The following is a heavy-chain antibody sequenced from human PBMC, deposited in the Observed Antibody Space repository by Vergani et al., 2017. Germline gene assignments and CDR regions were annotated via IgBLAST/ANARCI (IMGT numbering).Heavy chain of an antibody. D-gene: IGHD6-6*01. Sequence: QVQLVESGGGVVQPGRSLRLSCAASGFTFSSYGMHWVRQAPGQGLEWVAVIWYDGSNKYYADSVKGRFTSSRDNSKNTLYLQMNSLRAEDTAVYYCARDQGYSSASSYYYYGMDVWGQGTTVTVSS. CDR2: IWYDGSNK. J-gene: IGHJ6*02. CDR1: GFTFSSYG. CDR3: ARDQGYSSASSYYYYGMDV. V-gene: IGHV3-33*01.